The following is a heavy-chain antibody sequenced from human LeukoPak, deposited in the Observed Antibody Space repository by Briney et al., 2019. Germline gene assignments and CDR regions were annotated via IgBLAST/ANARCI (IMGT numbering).Heavy chain of an antibody. V-gene: IGHV3-21*01. CDR3: ARDPTPRYCSGGSCYTHYGMDV. J-gene: IGHJ6*02. CDR1: GFTFSSYT. CDR2: IISSSSYI. D-gene: IGHD2-15*01. Sequence: TGGSLRLSCAASGFTFSSYTMNWVRQAPGKGLEWVSSIISSSSYIYYADSVKGRLTISRDNAKNSLYLQMNSLRAEDTAVYYCARDPTPRYCSGGSCYTHYGMDVWGQGTTVTVSS.